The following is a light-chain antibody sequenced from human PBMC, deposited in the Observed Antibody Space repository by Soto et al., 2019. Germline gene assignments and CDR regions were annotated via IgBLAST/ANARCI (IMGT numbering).Light chain of an antibody. CDR1: QSVSIL. CDR3: QQRNIWPPVT. CDR2: GAF. V-gene: IGKV3-11*01. J-gene: IGKJ5*01. Sequence: EIVMTQSPATLSVSPGERATLSCRASQSVSILSAWYQQKPGQAPRLLIYGAFNRATGIPARFSGSGSGTDFTLTISSLEPEDFAVYYCQQRNIWPPVTFGQGTRLEI.